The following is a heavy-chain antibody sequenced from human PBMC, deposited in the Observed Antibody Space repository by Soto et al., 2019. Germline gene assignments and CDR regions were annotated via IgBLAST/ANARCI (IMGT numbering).Heavy chain of an antibody. J-gene: IGHJ5*02. V-gene: IGHV3-30*18. CDR1: GFTFSSYG. Sequence: TGGSLRLSCAASGFTFSSYGMHWVRQAPGKGLEWVAVISYDGSNKYYVDSVKGRFTISRDNSKNTLYLQMNSLKTEDTAVYYCAKAGDYYDSGIRLGWLDPWGQGTLVTVYS. CDR2: ISYDGSNK. CDR3: AKAGDYYDSGIRLGWLDP. D-gene: IGHD3-10*01.